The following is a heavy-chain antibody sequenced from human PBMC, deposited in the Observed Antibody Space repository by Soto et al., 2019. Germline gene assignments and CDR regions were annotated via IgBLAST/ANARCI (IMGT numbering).Heavy chain of an antibody. CDR3: ARDSYYGSGSLPSDY. CDR2: IWYDGSNK. D-gene: IGHD3-10*01. V-gene: IGHV3-33*01. J-gene: IGHJ4*02. CDR1: GFTFSSYG. Sequence: QVQLVESGGGVVQPGRSLRLSCAASGFTFSSYGMHWVRQAPGKGLEWVAVIWYDGSNKYYADSVKGRFTISRDNSKNTLYLQMNSLRAEDTAVYYCARDSYYGSGSLPSDYWGQGTLVTVSS.